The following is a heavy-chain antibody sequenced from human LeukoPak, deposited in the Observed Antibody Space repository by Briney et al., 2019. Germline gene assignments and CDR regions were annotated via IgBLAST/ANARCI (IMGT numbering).Heavy chain of an antibody. CDR2: IYSGGST. J-gene: IGHJ4*02. V-gene: IGHV3-66*01. CDR1: EFSVGSNY. Sequence: GGSLRLSCAASEFSVGSNYMTWVRQAPGKGLEWVSLIYSGGSTYYADSVKGRFTISRDHSKNTLYLQMNSLRAEDTAVYYCARGGYSSSWYRIRYFPRFDYWGQGTLVTVSS. D-gene: IGHD6-13*01. CDR3: ARGGYSSSWYRIRYFPRFDY.